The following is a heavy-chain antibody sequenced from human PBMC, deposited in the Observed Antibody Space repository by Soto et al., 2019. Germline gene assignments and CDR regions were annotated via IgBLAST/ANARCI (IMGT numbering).Heavy chain of an antibody. J-gene: IGHJ5*02. CDR3: AKDNCISTSCYRLYNWFDP. CDR1: GFTFSSYG. D-gene: IGHD2-2*01. Sequence: GGSLRLSCAASGFTFSSYGMHWVRQAPGKGLEWVAVISYGGSNKYYADSVKGRFTVSRDNSKNTLYLQMNNLRAEDTAVYYCAKDNCISTSCYRLYNWFDPWGQGTLVTVSS. CDR2: ISYGGSNK. V-gene: IGHV3-30*18.